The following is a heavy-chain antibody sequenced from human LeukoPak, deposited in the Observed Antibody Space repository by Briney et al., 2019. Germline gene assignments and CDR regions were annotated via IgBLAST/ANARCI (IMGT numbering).Heavy chain of an antibody. Sequence: SQTLSLTCAISGDSVSSNSAAWNWIRQSPSRGLEWLGRTYYRSKWYNDYAVSVKSRITINPDTSKNQFSLQLNSVTPEDTAVYYCARGQVVVVPAAAGYYYGMDVWGQGTTVTVSS. CDR2: TYYRSKWYN. CDR3: ARGQVVVVPAAAGYYYGMDV. CDR1: GDSVSSNSAA. V-gene: IGHV6-1*01. D-gene: IGHD2-2*01. J-gene: IGHJ6*02.